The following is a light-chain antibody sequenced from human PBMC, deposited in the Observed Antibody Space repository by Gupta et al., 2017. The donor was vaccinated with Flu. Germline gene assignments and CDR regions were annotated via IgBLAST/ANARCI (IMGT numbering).Light chain of an antibody. CDR2: SNN. J-gene: IGLJ2*01. Sequence: QSVLPPPPSASGTPGPSGTIYCSGSRSNIGGNTVNWYQQLTVTAPNSLIPSNNQRSSGVPDRFSGSKSDTSASLAISGLQSEDEADYYCATWDDSLNGYVVFGGGTKLTVL. CDR1: RSNIGGNT. CDR3: ATWDDSLNGYVV. V-gene: IGLV1-44*01.